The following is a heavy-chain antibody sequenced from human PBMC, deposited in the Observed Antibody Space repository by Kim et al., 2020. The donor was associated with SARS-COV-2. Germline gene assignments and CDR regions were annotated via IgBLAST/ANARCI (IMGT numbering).Heavy chain of an antibody. V-gene: IGHV3-20*04. Sequence: GGSLRLSCAASGFTFDDYGLSWVRQAPGKGLEWVSRINWDGGSITYADSVKGRFTISRDNAKNALYLQMNSLRAEDTAFYYCAGEGSPDYGLVGYYYGMDIWGQGTTVTVSS. CDR1: GFTFDDYG. D-gene: IGHD4-17*01. CDR3: AGEGSPDYGLVGYYYGMDI. J-gene: IGHJ6*02. CDR2: INWDGGSI.